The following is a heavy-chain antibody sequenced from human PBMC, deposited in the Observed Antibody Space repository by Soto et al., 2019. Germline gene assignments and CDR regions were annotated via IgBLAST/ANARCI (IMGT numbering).Heavy chain of an antibody. D-gene: IGHD2-2*02. CDR3: AKDRSVGYCSSTSCYTDGMDV. CDR2: ISGSGGST. Sequence: GGSLRLSCAASGFTFSSYAMSCVRQAPGKGLEWVSAISGSGGSTYYADSVKGRFTISRDNSKNTLYLQMNSLRAEDTAVYYCAKDRSVGYCSSTSCYTDGMDVWGQGTTVTVSS. V-gene: IGHV3-23*01. CDR1: GFTFSSYA. J-gene: IGHJ6*02.